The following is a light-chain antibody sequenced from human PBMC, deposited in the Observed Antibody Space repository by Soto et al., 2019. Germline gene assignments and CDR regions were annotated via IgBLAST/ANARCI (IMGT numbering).Light chain of an antibody. CDR3: QQYNNWPPG. V-gene: IGKV3-15*01. Sequence: EIVMTQSPATLSVSPGERATLSCRASQSVSSNLAWYQQKPGQAPRLLIYGASTRATGIPARFSGSESGTEFTLTISSLQYEDFAVYYCQQYNNWPPGFGPGTKVDI. CDR1: QSVSSN. CDR2: GAS. J-gene: IGKJ3*01.